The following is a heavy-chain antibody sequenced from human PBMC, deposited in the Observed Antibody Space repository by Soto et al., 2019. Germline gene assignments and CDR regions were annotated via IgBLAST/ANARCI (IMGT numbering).Heavy chain of an antibody. CDR1: GGSISSSSYY. CDR2: IYYSGST. CDR3: ARHEFVAVAGNDFDI. J-gene: IGHJ3*02. V-gene: IGHV4-39*01. D-gene: IGHD6-19*01. Sequence: QLQLQESGPGLVKPSETLSLTCTVSGGSISSSSYYWGWIRQPPGKGLEWIGSIYYSGSTYYNPSLNSRVTISVDTSKNQFSLKLSSVTAADTAVYYCARHEFVAVAGNDFDIWGQGTMVTVSS.